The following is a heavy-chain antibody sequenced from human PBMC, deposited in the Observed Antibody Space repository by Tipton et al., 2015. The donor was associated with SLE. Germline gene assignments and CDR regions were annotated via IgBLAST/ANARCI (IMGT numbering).Heavy chain of an antibody. V-gene: IGHV1-18*01. J-gene: IGHJ3*02. CDR3: ARGPVTRFLEWLKDAFDI. CDR1: GGTFSSYA. CDR2: ISAYNGNT. D-gene: IGHD3-3*01. Sequence: QSGPEVKKPGSSVKVSCKASGGTFSSYAISWVRQAPGQGLEWMGWISAYNGNTNYAQKLQGRVTMTTDTSTSTAYMELRSLRSDDTAVYYCARGPVTRFLEWLKDAFDIWGPRDNGHRLF.